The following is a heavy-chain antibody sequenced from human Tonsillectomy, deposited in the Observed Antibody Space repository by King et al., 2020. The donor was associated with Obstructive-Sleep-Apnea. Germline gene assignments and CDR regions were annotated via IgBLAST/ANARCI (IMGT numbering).Heavy chain of an antibody. CDR1: GGSISSGGYS. J-gene: IGHJ4*02. CDR3: ARAIWSGYSDRYYFDY. CDR2: IYYSGST. V-gene: IGHV4-30-4*07. Sequence: QLQESGPGLVKPSQTLSLTCAVSGGSISSGGYSWNWIRQPPGKGLEWTGYIYYSGSTYYNPSLKSRVTISVDTSKNQFSLKLSSVTAADTAVYYCARAIWSGYSDRYYFDYWGQGTLVTVSS. D-gene: IGHD3-3*01.